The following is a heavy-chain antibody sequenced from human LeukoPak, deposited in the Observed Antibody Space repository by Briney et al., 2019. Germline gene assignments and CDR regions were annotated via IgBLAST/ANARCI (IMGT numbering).Heavy chain of an antibody. V-gene: IGHV4-4*07. CDR3: ARQRLDGDILGFDW. CDR2: IHTSGSP. D-gene: IGHD2-21*01. J-gene: IGHJ4*02. Sequence: PSETLSLTCNVSGASISGHYWSWIRHPAGKSLEWIGRIHTSGSPIYNPSLSSRVTMSVDTSKGQFSLTMNSLTAADTAIYHCARQRLDGDILGFDWWGQGTLVTVSS. CDR1: GASISGHY.